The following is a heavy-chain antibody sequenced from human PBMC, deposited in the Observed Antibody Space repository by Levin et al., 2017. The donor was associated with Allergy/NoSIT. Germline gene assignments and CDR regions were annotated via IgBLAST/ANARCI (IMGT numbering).Heavy chain of an antibody. J-gene: IGHJ6*02. CDR1: GFTFSHYW. CDR3: VRESSSSAFNYYNYYAMHI. Sequence: GGSLRLSCVASGFTFSHYWMSWVRQAPGKGLEWVANINQDGTEKFSVDSVKGRFTISRDNVKNSLYLQMNSLRAEDTAVYYCVRESSSSAFNYYNYYAMHIWGQGTKVTVS. V-gene: IGHV3-7*01. D-gene: IGHD6-6*01. CDR2: INQDGTEK.